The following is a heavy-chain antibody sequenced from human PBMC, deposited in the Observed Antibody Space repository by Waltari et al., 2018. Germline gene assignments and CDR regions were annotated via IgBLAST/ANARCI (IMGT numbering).Heavy chain of an antibody. CDR1: GGTFSRYA. D-gene: IGHD3-22*01. CDR2: IIPMFGTS. V-gene: IGHV1-69*01. J-gene: IGHJ4*02. CDR3: ARGFSYDATGYYYYY. Sequence: QVQLVQSGAEVKKPGSSVKVSCTASGGTFSRYAISWVRQAPGQGLEGMGGIIPMFGTSNYAQKFQGRVIITADESTSTVSLEVRSLRSEDTAIYYCARGFSYDATGYYYYYWGQGTLVTVSS.